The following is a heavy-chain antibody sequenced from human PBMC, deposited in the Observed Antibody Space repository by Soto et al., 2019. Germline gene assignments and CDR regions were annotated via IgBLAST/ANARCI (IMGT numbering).Heavy chain of an antibody. J-gene: IGHJ5*02. Sequence: GGSLRLSCAASGFTFSDYFMSWIRQAPGKGLEWVSFISGSSDNIKYADSVKGRFTISRDNAKNSLYLQMNSLRAEDTAVYYCVRDSARIVVVPRVDGDNWLDPWGPGTLVTVSS. D-gene: IGHD2-2*01. CDR2: ISGSSDNI. CDR3: VRDSARIVVVPRVDGDNWLDP. V-gene: IGHV3-11*06. CDR1: GFTFSDYF.